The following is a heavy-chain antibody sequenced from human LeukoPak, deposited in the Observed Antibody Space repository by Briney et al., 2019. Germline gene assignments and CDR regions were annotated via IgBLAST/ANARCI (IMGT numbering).Heavy chain of an antibody. J-gene: IGHJ6*03. CDR1: GLTLSRYA. CDR2: ISPTGDST. Sequence: GGSLRLSCGASGLTLSRYAVNWVRQAPGRGLEWVSYISPTGDSTLNAEPVKGRFSVSRDNSKNMVYLQMDGLRAEDTATYFCVRKFYFYMDVWGKGTTVTVSS. CDR3: VRKFYFYMDV. V-gene: IGHV3-23*01.